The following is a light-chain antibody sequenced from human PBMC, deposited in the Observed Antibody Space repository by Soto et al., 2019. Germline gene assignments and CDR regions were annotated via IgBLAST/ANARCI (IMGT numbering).Light chain of an antibody. CDR3: GTWDSSLGAGM. V-gene: IGLV1-51*01. Sequence: QSVLTQPPSVSAAPGQTVTISCSGSSSNIGNNYVSWYQQLPGTAPKLLIYDNNKRPSGIPDRFSGSKSGTSATLGITGLQTGDEADYYCGTWDSSLGAGMFGGGTKVTVL. J-gene: IGLJ3*02. CDR2: DNN. CDR1: SSNIGNNY.